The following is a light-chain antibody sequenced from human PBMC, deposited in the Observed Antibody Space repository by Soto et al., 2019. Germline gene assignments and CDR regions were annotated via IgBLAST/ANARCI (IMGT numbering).Light chain of an antibody. CDR1: QSINGY. J-gene: IGKJ1*01. Sequence: EIVLTQSPATLSLSPGERATLSCRASQSINGYLAWYQHRPGQAPRLLIYDAYNRATGIPARFSGSGSGTDFTLTISSLEPEDFAVYYCQQRSNWPRTLGQGTKVDIK. V-gene: IGKV3-11*01. CDR3: QQRSNWPRT. CDR2: DAY.